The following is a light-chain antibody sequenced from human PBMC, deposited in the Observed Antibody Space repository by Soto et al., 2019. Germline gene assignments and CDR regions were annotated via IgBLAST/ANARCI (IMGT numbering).Light chain of an antibody. CDR1: HSVSSR. J-gene: IGKJ4*01. V-gene: IGKV3-15*01. Sequence: EIVMTQSPATLSVSPAERATLSCRASHSVSSRLAWYQQKPGQAPRLLIYGASTRATGLPARFSGSGSGTEFTLTISSLQSEDFAVYYCQHYTNWPLTFGGGTKVDIK. CDR3: QHYTNWPLT. CDR2: GAS.